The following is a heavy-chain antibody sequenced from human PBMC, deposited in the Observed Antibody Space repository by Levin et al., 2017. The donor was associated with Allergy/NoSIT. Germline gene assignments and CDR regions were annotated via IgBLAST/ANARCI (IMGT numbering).Heavy chain of an antibody. V-gene: IGHV3-53*01. CDR1: GFTVSANY. J-gene: IGHJ3*02. CDR2: INSAGTT. Sequence: GESLKISCAASGFTVSANYMNWVRQAPMKGLEWVSLINSAGTTHYADSVKGRFTLSRDNSKNTLYLQMNSLTAEDTAMYYCARDYFGSGSSWVASDIWGQGTMVTVSS. CDR3: ARDYFGSGSSWVASDI. D-gene: IGHD3-10*01.